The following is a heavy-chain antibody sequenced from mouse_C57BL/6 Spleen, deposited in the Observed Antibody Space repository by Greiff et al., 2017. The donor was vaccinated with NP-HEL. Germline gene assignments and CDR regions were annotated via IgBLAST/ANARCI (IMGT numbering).Heavy chain of an antibody. CDR1: GYTFTSYW. Sequence: QVHVKQPGTELVKPGASVKLSCKASGYTFTSYWMHWVKQRPGQGLEWIGNINPSNGGTNYNEKFKSKATLTVDKSSSTAYMQLSSLTSEDSAVYYCAREGYYGSSYGYWGQGTTLTVSS. J-gene: IGHJ2*01. D-gene: IGHD1-1*01. CDR2: INPSNGGT. V-gene: IGHV1-53*01. CDR3: AREGYYGSSYGY.